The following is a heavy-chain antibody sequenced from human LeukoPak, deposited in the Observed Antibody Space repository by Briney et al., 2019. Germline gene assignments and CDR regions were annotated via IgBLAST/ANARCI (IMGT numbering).Heavy chain of an antibody. Sequence: GGSLRLSCAASGLTFSSYGMHWVRQAPGKGLEWVAVISYDGSNKYYADSVKGRFTISRDNSKNTLYLQMNSLRAEDTAVYYCAKGRHYDSSGSFDYWGQGTLVTVSS. CDR2: ISYDGSNK. CDR1: GLTFSSYG. CDR3: AKGRHYDSSGSFDY. D-gene: IGHD3-22*01. V-gene: IGHV3-30*18. J-gene: IGHJ4*02.